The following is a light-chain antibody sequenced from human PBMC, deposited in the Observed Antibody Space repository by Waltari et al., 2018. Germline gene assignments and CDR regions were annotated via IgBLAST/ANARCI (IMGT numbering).Light chain of an antibody. J-gene: IGKJ2*01. CDR3: QQYSTYSYT. CDR2: KTS. Sequence: DIQMTQSPSTLSASVGDRVTITCRASQSIATWLAWYQQKPGIAPKLLIYKTSALESEVPSRFSGSGSGTEFTLTISSLQPDDFATYYCQQYSTYSYTFGQGTKLEMK. V-gene: IGKV1-5*03. CDR1: QSIATW.